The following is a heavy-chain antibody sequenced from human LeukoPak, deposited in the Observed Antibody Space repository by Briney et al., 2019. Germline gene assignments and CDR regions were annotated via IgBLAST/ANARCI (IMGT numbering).Heavy chain of an antibody. CDR1: GFTFSNAW. Sequence: GGALRLSCAASGFTFSNAWMSWVRQAPGKGREWVGRIKSKTDGGTTEYTAPVNGRFTISRDDSINTLYLQMNTLKAEDTAVYYCATYNYGSYFYGSIRYWGQGTLVTVSS. CDR3: ATYNYGSYFYGSIRY. CDR2: IKSKTDGGTT. V-gene: IGHV3-15*01. D-gene: IGHD3-10*01. J-gene: IGHJ4*02.